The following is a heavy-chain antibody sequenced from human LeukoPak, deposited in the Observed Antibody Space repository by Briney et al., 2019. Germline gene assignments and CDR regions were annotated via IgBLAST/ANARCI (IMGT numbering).Heavy chain of an antibody. CDR1: GFTVSTNY. J-gene: IGHJ1*01. Sequence: GGSLRLSCAASGFTVSTNYMSWVRQAPGKGLEWVSIIYSGGKTYYADSVKGRFTISRDNSKNTLYLQMNSLRAEDTAVYYCARDVVIGASYDYGDYVPFRHWGRGTLVTVSS. D-gene: IGHD4-17*01. V-gene: IGHV3-53*05. CDR3: ARDVVIGASYDYGDYVPFRH. CDR2: IYSGGKT.